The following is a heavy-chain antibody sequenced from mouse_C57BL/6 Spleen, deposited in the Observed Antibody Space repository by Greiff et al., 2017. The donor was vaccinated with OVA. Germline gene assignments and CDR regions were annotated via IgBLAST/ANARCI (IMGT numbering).Heavy chain of an antibody. CDR2: ISNLAYSI. D-gene: IGHD1-1*01. Sequence: VQLKESGGGLVQPGGSLKLSCAASGFTFSDYGMAWVRQVPRKGPEWVAFISNLAYSIYYADTVTGRFTISRENAKNTLYLEMSRLRSEDTAMYYCARDDYYGSSYGFDYWGQGTTLTVSS. CDR3: ARDDYYGSSYGFDY. CDR1: GFTFSDYG. V-gene: IGHV5-15*01. J-gene: IGHJ2*01.